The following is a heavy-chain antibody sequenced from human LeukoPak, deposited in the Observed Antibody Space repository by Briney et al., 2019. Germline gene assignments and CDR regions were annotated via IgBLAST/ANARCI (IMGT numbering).Heavy chain of an antibody. Sequence: ASVKVSCKTSGYSFTDYYIHWVRQAPGQGLEWMGWISAYNGDTNYAQKFQGRVTMTTDTSTTTAYMELRSLRSDDTAVYYCAREGAYCSSTSCHIQNWFDPWGQGTLVTVSS. J-gene: IGHJ5*02. CDR1: GYSFTDYY. CDR2: ISAYNGDT. V-gene: IGHV1-18*04. D-gene: IGHD2-2*01. CDR3: AREGAYCSSTSCHIQNWFDP.